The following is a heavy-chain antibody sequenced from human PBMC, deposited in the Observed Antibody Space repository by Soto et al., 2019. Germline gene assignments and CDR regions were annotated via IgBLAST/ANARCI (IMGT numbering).Heavy chain of an antibody. CDR2: ISFDGNKE. D-gene: IGHD3-10*01. Sequence: QVQLVESGGGVVQPGRSLRLSCAASGFAFGGYAMHWVRQAPGKGLEWLAFISFDGNKEYYSDSVKGRFTISRDNSKNTLYLQMNSLRAEDTAMYYCARMEYSGSGSYYNTYFDYWGQGTLVTVSS. J-gene: IGHJ4*02. CDR1: GFAFGGYA. V-gene: IGHV3-30-3*01. CDR3: ARMEYSGSGSYYNTYFDY.